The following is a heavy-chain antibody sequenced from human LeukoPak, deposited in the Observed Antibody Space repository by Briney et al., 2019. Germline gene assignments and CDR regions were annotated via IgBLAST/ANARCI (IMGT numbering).Heavy chain of an antibody. D-gene: IGHD2-2*01. Sequence: PGGSLRLSCAASGFTFSDYYMSWIRQAPGKGLEWVSYISSSGSTIYYADSVKGRFTISRDNAKNSLYLQMNSLRAEDTAVYYCARVVRGKNIVVVPAAILGWFDPWGQGTLVTVSS. V-gene: IGHV3-11*01. CDR3: ARVVRGKNIVVVPAAILGWFDP. CDR2: ISSSGSTI. CDR1: GFTFSDYY. J-gene: IGHJ5*02.